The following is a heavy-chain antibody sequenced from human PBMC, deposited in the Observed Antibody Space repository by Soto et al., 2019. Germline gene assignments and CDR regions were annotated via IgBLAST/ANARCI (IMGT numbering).Heavy chain of an antibody. J-gene: IGHJ5*02. D-gene: IGHD3-10*01. Sequence: GGSLRLSCAASGFTFSSYSMNWVRQAPGKGLEWVSSISSSSSYIYYADSVKGRFTISRDNAKNSLYLQMNSLRAEDTAVYYCARDRIELLWFGEINWFDPWGQGTLVTVSS. CDR3: ARDRIELLWFGEINWFDP. CDR2: ISSSSSYI. CDR1: GFTFSSYS. V-gene: IGHV3-21*01.